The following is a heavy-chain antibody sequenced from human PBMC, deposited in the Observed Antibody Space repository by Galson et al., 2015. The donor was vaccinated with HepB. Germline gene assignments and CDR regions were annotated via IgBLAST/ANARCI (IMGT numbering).Heavy chain of an antibody. D-gene: IGHD3-10*01. Sequence: SLRLSCAASGFTFSNTWMNWVRQVPGKGLEWVGRIRSKAAGGKTDFAAPVKGRFTIYRDDSKNMLYLEMNSLKSEDTAGYYCATGRGISGPNNYCDDWGQGTLVTVSS. CDR1: GFTFSNTW. CDR2: IRSKAAGGKT. V-gene: IGHV3-15*01. CDR3: ATGRGISGPNNYCDD. J-gene: IGHJ4*02.